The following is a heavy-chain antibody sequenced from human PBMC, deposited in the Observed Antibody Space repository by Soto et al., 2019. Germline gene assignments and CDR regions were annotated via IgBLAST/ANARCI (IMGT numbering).Heavy chain of an antibody. CDR2: IIPIFGTA. V-gene: IGHV1-69*13. CDR1: GGTFSSYA. D-gene: IGHD2-21*02. J-gene: IGHJ4*02. CDR3: ARAVRYGVVVVTAIPPYFDY. Sequence: SVKVSCKASGGTFSSYAISWVRQAPGQGLEWMGGIIPIFGTANYAQKFQGRVTITADESTSTAYMELSSLRSEDTAVYYCARAVRYGVVVVTAIPPYFDYWGQGTLVTVSS.